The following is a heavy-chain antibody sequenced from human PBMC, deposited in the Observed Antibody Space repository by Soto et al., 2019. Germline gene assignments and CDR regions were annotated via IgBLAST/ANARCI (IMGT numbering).Heavy chain of an antibody. J-gene: IGHJ4*02. D-gene: IGHD2-21*01. CDR1: GGSMTTGSYV. V-gene: IGHV4-61*01. Sequence: TSETLSLTSNVSGGSMTTGSYVWSWIRKPPGKGLEWIGYVFRSGSINYRPSFKSRVTISIDTSKNQFALMLKSVTAADTAVYFCARASNRYFDYWGQGALVTVS. CDR3: ARASNRYFDY. CDR2: VFRSGSI.